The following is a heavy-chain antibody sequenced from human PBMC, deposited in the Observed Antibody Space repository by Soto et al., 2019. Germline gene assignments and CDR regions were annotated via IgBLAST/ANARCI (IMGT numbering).Heavy chain of an antibody. V-gene: IGHV4-61*01. J-gene: IGHJ5*02. CDR2: VYDTGTT. D-gene: IGHD2-2*01. CDR1: GGFVSSASYF. CDR3: ARMRFVEVPYWFDP. Sequence: QVQLQESGPGLVKPSETLSLTCTVSGGFVSSASYFWSWIRQPPGKDMEFIAYVYDTGTTKYSPSLKSRSSISLDTSKNQFSLNLSSVTTADTAIYYCARMRFVEVPYWFDPWGQGILVTVS.